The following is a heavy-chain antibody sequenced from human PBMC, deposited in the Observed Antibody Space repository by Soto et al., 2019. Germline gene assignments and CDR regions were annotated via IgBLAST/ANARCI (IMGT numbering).Heavy chain of an antibody. D-gene: IGHD3-10*01. CDR1: GGSTSSYY. Sequence: PSESLSLTCTVSGGSTSSYYWIWIRQPPGKGLEWIGYIYYSGSTNYNPSLKSRVTMSVDTPKNQFSLKLSSVTAADTAVYYCARRGYGTGFPYYYGMDVWGQGTTVTVSS. CDR3: ARRGYGTGFPYYYGMDV. J-gene: IGHJ6*02. CDR2: IYYSGST. V-gene: IGHV4-59*01.